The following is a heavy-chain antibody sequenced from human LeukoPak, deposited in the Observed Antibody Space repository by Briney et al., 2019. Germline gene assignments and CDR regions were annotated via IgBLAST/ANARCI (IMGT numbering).Heavy chain of an antibody. Sequence: AGGSLRLSCAASGFTFSSYGMHWVRQAPGKGLEWVSYISSSSSTIYYADSVKGRFTISRDDAKNSLYLQMNSLRAEDTAVYYCARVVGGATYWFDPWGQGTLVTVSS. CDR1: GFTFSSYG. D-gene: IGHD1-26*01. V-gene: IGHV3-48*04. CDR2: ISSSSSTI. CDR3: ARVVGGATYWFDP. J-gene: IGHJ5*02.